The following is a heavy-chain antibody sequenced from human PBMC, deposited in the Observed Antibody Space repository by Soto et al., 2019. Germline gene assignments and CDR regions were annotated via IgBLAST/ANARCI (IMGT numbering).Heavy chain of an antibody. Sequence: QVQLVQSGAEVKKPGASVKVSCKASGYTFTDYYLHWVRQAPGQGLEWMGWINPNSGGTHYAQKFQGWVTMTRDTAITTAYMELNRLTSDDTAGYYCARDWGHYYGSGSFPSPHPSDIWGQGTLVTVSS. D-gene: IGHD3-10*01. J-gene: IGHJ4*02. CDR2: INPNSGGT. CDR3: ARDWGHYYGSGSFPSPHPSDI. V-gene: IGHV1-2*04. CDR1: GYTFTDYY.